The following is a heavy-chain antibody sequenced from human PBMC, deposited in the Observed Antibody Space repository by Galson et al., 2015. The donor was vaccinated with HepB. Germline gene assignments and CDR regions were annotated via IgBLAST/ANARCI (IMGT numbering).Heavy chain of an antibody. J-gene: IGHJ2*01. D-gene: IGHD3-22*01. CDR1: GFTFSSYA. CDR2: ISYDGSNK. CDR3: ARTNYYDSSGYYSWYFDL. Sequence: RLSCAASGFTFSSYAMHWVRQAPGKGLEWVAVISYDGSNKYYADSVKGRFTISRDNSKNTLYLQMNSLRAEDTAVYYCARTNYYDSSGYYSWYFDLWGRGTLVTVSS. V-gene: IGHV3-30-3*01.